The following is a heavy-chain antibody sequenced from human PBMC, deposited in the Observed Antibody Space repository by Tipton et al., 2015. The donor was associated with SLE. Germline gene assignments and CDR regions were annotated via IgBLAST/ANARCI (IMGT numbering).Heavy chain of an antibody. D-gene: IGHD6-13*01. J-gene: IGHJ4*02. CDR1: GFIVSNNY. CDR2: ITGSGGST. V-gene: IGHV3-23*01. Sequence: GSLRLSCAASGFIVSNNYMSWVRQAPGKGLEWVSGITGSGGSTYYADSVKGRFTFSRDNAKNSLYLQMNSLGAEDTALYYCAKGAGDSRGWYYYDHWGQGTLVNVSS. CDR3: AKGAGDSRGWYYYDH.